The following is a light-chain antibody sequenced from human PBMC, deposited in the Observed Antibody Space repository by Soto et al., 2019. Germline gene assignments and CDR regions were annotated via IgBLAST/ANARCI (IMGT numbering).Light chain of an antibody. J-gene: IGLJ2*01. CDR1: SSDVGGYKY. CDR3: SAYADLNNVL. V-gene: IGLV2-8*01. Sequence: QSALTQPPSASGSPGQSVTISCTGTSSDVGGYKYVSWYQQKSGKAPKLIIYEVNELPSGVPDRFSGSKSDNTASLTVSGLQAEDEADYYCSAYADLNNVLFGGGTKLTVL. CDR2: EVN.